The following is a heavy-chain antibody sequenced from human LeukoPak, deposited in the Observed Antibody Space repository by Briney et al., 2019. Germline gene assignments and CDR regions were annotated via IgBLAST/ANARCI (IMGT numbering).Heavy chain of an antibody. V-gene: IGHV1-2*02. CDR1: GYTFTGYY. CDR2: VNPNSGDT. J-gene: IGHJ5*01. Sequence: GASEKVSCKASGYTFTGYYLHWVRQAPGQGLEWMGCVNPNSGDTNYAQKFQGSVTMTRDTSISTVYMELSRLRSDDTAVYYCARASGSYWWFDSWGQGTLVTVSS. D-gene: IGHD1-26*01. CDR3: ARASGSYWWFDS.